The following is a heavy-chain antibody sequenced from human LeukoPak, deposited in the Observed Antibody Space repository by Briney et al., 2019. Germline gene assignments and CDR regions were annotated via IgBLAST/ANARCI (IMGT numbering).Heavy chain of an antibody. CDR1: GFTFSDYY. CDR2: ISSSGSTI. CDR3: AKVGYDILTGYSN. D-gene: IGHD3-9*01. Sequence: GGSLRLSCAASGFTFSDYYMSWMRQAAGKGLEWVSYISSSGSTIYYADSVKGRFTISRDNAKNSLYLQMNSLRAEDTAVYYCAKVGYDILTGYSNGGQGTLVTVSS. V-gene: IGHV3-11*01. J-gene: IGHJ4*02.